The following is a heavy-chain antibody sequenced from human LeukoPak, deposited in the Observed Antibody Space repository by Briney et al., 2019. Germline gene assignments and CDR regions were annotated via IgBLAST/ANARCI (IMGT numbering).Heavy chain of an antibody. CDR3: ASKYSSSWYYFDY. Sequence: SETLSLTCTVSGGSISSGGYYWSWIRQHPGKGLERIGYIYYSGSTYYNPSLKSRVTISVDTSKNQFSLKLSSVTAADTAVYYCASKYSSSWYYFDYWGQGTLVTVSS. CDR2: IYYSGST. D-gene: IGHD6-13*01. V-gene: IGHV4-31*03. CDR1: GGSISSGGYY. J-gene: IGHJ4*02.